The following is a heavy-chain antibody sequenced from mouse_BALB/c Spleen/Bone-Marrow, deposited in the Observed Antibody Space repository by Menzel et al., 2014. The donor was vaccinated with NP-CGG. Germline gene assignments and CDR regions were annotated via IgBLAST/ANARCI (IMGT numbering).Heavy chain of an antibody. Sequence: VQLKESGPGLVKPSQPVSLTCTVTGISITTGNYRWSWIRQFPGNKLEWIGYIYYSGTITYNPSLTSRTTITRDTSKNQFFLEMNSLTAEDTATYYCARYLGAYFDYWGQGTTLTVSS. CDR3: ARYLGAYFDY. CDR2: IYYSGTI. D-gene: IGHD1-1*01. CDR1: GISITTGNYR. V-gene: IGHV3-5*02. J-gene: IGHJ2*01.